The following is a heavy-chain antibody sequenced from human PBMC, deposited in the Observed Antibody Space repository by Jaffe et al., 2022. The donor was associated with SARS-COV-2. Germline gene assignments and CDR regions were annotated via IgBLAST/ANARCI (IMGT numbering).Heavy chain of an antibody. CDR1: GGSISSYY. J-gene: IGHJ4*02. V-gene: IGHV4-59*01. CDR3: ARVRQYQLGYYFDY. CDR2: IYYSGST. Sequence: QVQLQESGPGLVKPSETLSLTCTVSGGSISSYYWSWIRQPPGKGLEWIGYIYYSGSTNYNPSLKSRVTISVDTSKNQFSLKLSSVTAADTAVYYCARVRQYQLGYYFDYWGQGTLVTVSS. D-gene: IGHD2-2*01.